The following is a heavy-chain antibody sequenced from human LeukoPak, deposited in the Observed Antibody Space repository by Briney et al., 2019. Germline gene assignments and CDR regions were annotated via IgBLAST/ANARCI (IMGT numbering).Heavy chain of an antibody. CDR2: IVHSGST. J-gene: IGHJ4*02. Sequence: SETLSLTCAVSGYSISSGYYWGWIRPPPGKGLEWNGSIVHSGSTYYNPSLKSRVTKSVDTSKNQFSLTLSSVTAADTAVYYCARGVVVISSGDYWGQGNLVTVSS. CDR1: GYSISSGYY. CDR3: ARGVVVISSGDY. V-gene: IGHV4-38-2*01. D-gene: IGHD3-22*01.